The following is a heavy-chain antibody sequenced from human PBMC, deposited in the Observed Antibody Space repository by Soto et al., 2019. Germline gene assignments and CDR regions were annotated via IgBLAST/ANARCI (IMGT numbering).Heavy chain of an antibody. CDR2: INHSGST. CDR3: ARGSLGFYDFWSGNNWFDP. V-gene: IGHV4-34*01. J-gene: IGHJ5*02. Sequence: QVQLQQWGAGLLKPSETLSLTCAVYGGYFSGYYWSWIRQPPGKGLEWIGEINHSGSTNFNPSLKSRVTISVDTSKNEFSLKLSSVTAADTAVYYCARGSLGFYDFWSGNNWFDPWGQGILVTSSS. D-gene: IGHD3-3*01. CDR1: GGYFSGYY.